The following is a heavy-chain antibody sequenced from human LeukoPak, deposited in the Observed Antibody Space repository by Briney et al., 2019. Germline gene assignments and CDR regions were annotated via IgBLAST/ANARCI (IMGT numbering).Heavy chain of an antibody. CDR3: AKDYGSGSDYYYYGMDV. D-gene: IGHD3-10*01. CDR2: ISWNSGSI. V-gene: IGHV3-9*01. CDR1: GFTFDDYA. J-gene: IGHJ6*02. Sequence: TGGSLRLSCAASGFTFDDYAMHWVRQVPGKGLEWVSGISWNSGSIGYADSVKGRFTISRDNAKNSLYLQMNSLRAEDTALYYCAKDYGSGSDYYYYGMDVWGQGTTVTVSS.